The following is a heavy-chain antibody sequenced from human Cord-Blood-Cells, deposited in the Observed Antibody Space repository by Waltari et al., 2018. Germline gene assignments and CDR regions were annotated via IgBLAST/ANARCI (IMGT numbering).Heavy chain of an antibody. Sequence: QVQLQQWGAGLLKPSETLSLTCAVYGGSFRGYYWSWIRQPPGKGVDWIGEINHSGSTNYDPSLKSRVTISVDTSKNQFSLKLSSVAAADTAVYYCASRGGLRVLEWLPTPFFDDWGQGTLVTVSS. V-gene: IGHV4-34*01. CDR3: ASRGGLRVLEWLPTPFFDD. D-gene: IGHD3-3*01. J-gene: IGHJ4*02. CDR1: GGSFRGYY. CDR2: INHSGST.